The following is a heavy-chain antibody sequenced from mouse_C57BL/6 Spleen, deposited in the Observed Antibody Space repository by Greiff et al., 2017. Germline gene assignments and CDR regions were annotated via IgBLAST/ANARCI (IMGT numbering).Heavy chain of an antibody. V-gene: IGHV1-15*01. CDR2: IDPEPGGT. CDR3: TGDYDVGFAC. Sequence: QVQLQQSGAELVRPGASVTLSCKASGYTFTDYEMHWVKQTPVHGLEWIGAIDPEPGGTAYNQKFKGKAILTADKSSSTAYMELRSLTSEDSAGYYCTGDYDVGFACRGQGTLVTVSA. CDR1: GYTFTDYE. D-gene: IGHD2-4*01. J-gene: IGHJ3*01.